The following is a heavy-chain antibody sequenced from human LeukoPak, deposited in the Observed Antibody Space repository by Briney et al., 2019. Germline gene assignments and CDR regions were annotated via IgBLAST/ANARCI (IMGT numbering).Heavy chain of an antibody. CDR3: ARDLVSGAYTFDI. CDR1: GVTFSSYD. CDR2: ISGSGTTI. Sequence: GGSLRLSCSASGVTFSSYDMNWVRQAPGKGLEWGSYISGSGTTIYYADSVKGRFTISRDYSKNSLYLQMNSLRAEDTAVYYCARDLVSGAYTFDIWGQGTMVTVSS. D-gene: IGHD3-16*01. J-gene: IGHJ3*02. V-gene: IGHV3-48*03.